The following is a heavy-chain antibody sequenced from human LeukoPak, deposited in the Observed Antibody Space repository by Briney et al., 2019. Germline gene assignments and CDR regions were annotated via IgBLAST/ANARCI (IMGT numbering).Heavy chain of an antibody. CDR2: INPNSGGT. Sequence: ASVKVSCKASGYTFSDYYLHWVRQAPGQGLEWMGWINPNSGGTNFAQKFQGRVTMARDTSISTAYMELSRLRSDDTAVYYCGREGGARLGGGAFDIWGQGTMVTVSS. CDR3: GREGGARLGGGAFDI. V-gene: IGHV1-2*02. CDR1: GYTFSDYY. J-gene: IGHJ3*02. D-gene: IGHD3-16*01.